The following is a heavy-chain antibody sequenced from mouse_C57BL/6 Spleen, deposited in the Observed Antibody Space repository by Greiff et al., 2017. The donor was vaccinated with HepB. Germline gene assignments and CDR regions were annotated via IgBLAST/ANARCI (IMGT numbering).Heavy chain of an antibody. J-gene: IGHJ2*01. V-gene: IGHV3-6*01. CDR2: ISYDGSN. CDR1: GYSITSGYY. D-gene: IGHD1-1*01. CDR3: ARGLYYGSSHFDY. Sequence: ESGPGLVKPSQSLSLTCSVTGYSITSGYYWNWIRQFPGNKLEWMGYISYDGSNNYNPSLKNRISITRDTSKNQFFLKLNSVTTEDTATYYCARGLYYGSSHFDYWGQGTTLTVSS.